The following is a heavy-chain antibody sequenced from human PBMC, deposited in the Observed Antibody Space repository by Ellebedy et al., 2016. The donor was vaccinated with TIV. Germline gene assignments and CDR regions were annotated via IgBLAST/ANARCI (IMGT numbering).Heavy chain of an antibody. Sequence: PGGSLRLSCAASGFTFSTYAMHWVRQAPGKGLEWVAIISEDGTNEFYVDSVKGRFTISRDNSYNTVYLQMNSLRVEDTAVYYCATGGVATLYNWWYFGLWGRGTLVTVSS. CDR2: ISEDGTNE. J-gene: IGHJ2*01. D-gene: IGHD5-12*01. CDR1: GFTFSTYA. V-gene: IGHV3-30-3*01. CDR3: ATGGVATLYNWWYFGL.